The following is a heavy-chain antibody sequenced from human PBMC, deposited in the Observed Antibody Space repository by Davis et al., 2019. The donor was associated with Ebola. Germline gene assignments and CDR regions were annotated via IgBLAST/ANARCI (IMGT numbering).Heavy chain of an antibody. D-gene: IGHD6-13*01. CDR3: ARAVPSAGTDFDY. Sequence: GESLKISCAASGFAFNGFAMHWVRQAPGKGLEWVALITYDGGNKYYADSVKGRFTISRDNSKNTVFLQMNSLRGDDTAVYYCARAVPSAGTDFDYWGQGDQVTVSS. J-gene: IGHJ4*02. V-gene: IGHV3-30-3*01. CDR1: GFAFNGFA. CDR2: ITYDGGNK.